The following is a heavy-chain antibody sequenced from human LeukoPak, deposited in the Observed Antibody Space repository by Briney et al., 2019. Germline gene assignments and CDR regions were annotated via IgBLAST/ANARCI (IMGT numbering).Heavy chain of an antibody. J-gene: IGHJ4*02. V-gene: IGHV3-23*01. CDR1: GFTFSSYA. D-gene: IGHD6-13*01. Sequence: GGSLRLSCAASGFTFSSYAMSWVRQAPGKGLGWVSAISGSGGSTYYADSVRGRFTVSRDNSKNTLYLQMNSLRAEDTAVYYCAKAGGGQYSSSWYSDPSFVGQTDYWGQGTLVTVSS. CDR3: AKAGGGQYSSSWYSDPSFVGQTDY. CDR2: ISGSGGST.